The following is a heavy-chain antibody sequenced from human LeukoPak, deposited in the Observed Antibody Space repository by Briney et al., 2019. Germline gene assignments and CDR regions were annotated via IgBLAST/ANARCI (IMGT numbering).Heavy chain of an antibody. CDR1: RFTFSDYA. D-gene: IGHD5-18*01. CDR3: ARDRGYRYGQFDY. CDR2: IGASGGST. Sequence: PGGSLRLSCAASRFTFSDYAMSWVRQAPGKGLEWVSTIGASGGSTYYADSVKGRFTISRDNSKNTLYLQMNSLRDEDTAVYYCARDRGYRYGQFDYWGQGTLVTVSS. J-gene: IGHJ4*02. V-gene: IGHV3-23*01.